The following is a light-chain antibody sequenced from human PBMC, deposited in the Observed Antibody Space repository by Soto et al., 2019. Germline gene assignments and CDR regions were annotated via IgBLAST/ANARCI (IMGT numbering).Light chain of an antibody. CDR2: EVT. V-gene: IGLV2-14*01. CDR1: DDNVGRFYF. J-gene: IGLJ1*01. Sequence: QSALTQPASVSGSPGQSITISCTGTDDNVGRFYFVSWYQQHPGKAPKLLIYEVTKRPSGVSDRFSGSKSGITASLTISGLQTEDEADYYCISYTDRQSYLFGTGTKLTVL. CDR3: ISYTDRQSYL.